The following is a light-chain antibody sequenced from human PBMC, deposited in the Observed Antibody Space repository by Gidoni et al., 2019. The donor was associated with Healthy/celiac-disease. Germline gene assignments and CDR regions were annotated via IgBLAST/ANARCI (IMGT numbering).Light chain of an antibody. CDR2: GNS. J-gene: IGLJ2*01. Sequence: QSVLSQPRTASGAPGRRVTISCAGSSSNIGAGYDVHWYQQLPGTAPKLLIYGNSNRPSGVPDRFSGSRSGTSASLAITGLQAEDEADYYCQSYDSSLSGVVFGGGTELTVL. CDR1: SSNIGAGYD. CDR3: QSYDSSLSGVV. V-gene: IGLV1-40*01.